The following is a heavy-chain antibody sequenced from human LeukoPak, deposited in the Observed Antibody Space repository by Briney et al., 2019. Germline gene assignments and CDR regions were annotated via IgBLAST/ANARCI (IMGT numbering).Heavy chain of an antibody. CDR2: IYYSGST. Sequence: SETLSLTCTVSGGSISTYYGNWIRQAPGKGLEWIGYIYYSGSTNYNPSLKSRVTISVDTSKNQFSLKLSSVTAADTAVYYCANGYSSGWYANWGQGTLVTVSS. V-gene: IGHV4-59*01. J-gene: IGHJ4*02. CDR3: ANGYSSGWYAN. CDR1: GGSISTYY. D-gene: IGHD6-19*01.